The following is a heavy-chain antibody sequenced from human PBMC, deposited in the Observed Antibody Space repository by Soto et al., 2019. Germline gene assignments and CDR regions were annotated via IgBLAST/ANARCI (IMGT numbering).Heavy chain of an antibody. V-gene: IGHV4-39*01. CDR3: ARREGILWFGELFGDAFDI. Sequence: SETLSLTCTVSGGSISSSSYYWGWIRQPPGKGLEWIGSIYYSGSTYYNPSLKSRVTISVDTSKNQFSLKLSSVTAADTAVYYCARREGILWFGELFGDAFDIWGQGTMVTVSS. CDR2: IYYSGST. J-gene: IGHJ3*02. D-gene: IGHD3-10*01. CDR1: GGSISSSSYY.